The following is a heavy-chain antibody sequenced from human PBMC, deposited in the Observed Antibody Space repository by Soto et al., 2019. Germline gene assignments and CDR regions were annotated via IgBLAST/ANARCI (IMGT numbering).Heavy chain of an antibody. Sequence: PGGSLRLSCEASGFPFGDYYMSWIRQSPERGLEWLSFLSSSSRFTKHADSVRGRFTISRDNAKNALYLQMNSLRAEDTAVYYCARRLGSLPTANLDLWGRGTLVTVSS. V-gene: IGHV3-11*06. D-gene: IGHD1-1*01. CDR1: GFPFGDYY. CDR3: ARRLGSLPTANLDL. CDR2: LSSSSRFT. J-gene: IGHJ2*01.